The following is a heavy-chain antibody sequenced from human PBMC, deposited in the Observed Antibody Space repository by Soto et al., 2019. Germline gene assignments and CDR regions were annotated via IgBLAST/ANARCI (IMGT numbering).Heavy chain of an antibody. V-gene: IGHV3-66*01. CDR1: GFTVGSNY. D-gene: IGHD3-3*01. Sequence: PGGSLRFSCAVSGFTVGSNYMNWVRQAPGKRLEWVSFIYSGGNTYYADSVKGRFTISRDNSKNMLYLQMNSLRVEDTAVYYCAREVRVRGFAFDIWGQGTMVTVSS. CDR2: IYSGGNT. CDR3: AREVRVRGFAFDI. J-gene: IGHJ3*02.